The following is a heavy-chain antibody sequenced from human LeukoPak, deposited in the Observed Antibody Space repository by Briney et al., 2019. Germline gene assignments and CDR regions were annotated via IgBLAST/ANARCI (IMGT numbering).Heavy chain of an antibody. CDR1: AFTSSSYE. V-gene: IGHV3-48*03. CDR3: ARLWAAAAAFDY. CDR2: ISSSGSTI. J-gene: IGHJ4*01. D-gene: IGHD6-13*01. Sequence: GGSLKLSCAASAFTSSSYEMNWVRQAPGNGLEWLSYISSSGSTIYYADSVKGRFTISRDNAKNSLYLQMNSLRAEDTAVYYCARLWAAAAAFDYWGHGTLVTVSS.